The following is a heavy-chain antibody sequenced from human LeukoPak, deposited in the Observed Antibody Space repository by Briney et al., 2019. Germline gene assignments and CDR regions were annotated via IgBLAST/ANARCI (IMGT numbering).Heavy chain of an antibody. J-gene: IGHJ5*02. V-gene: IGHV4-59*01. CDR2: IYYSGST. CDR1: GDSISSYY. D-gene: IGHD1-26*01. CDR3: ARGGGSYLPGTYNWFDP. Sequence: SETLSLTCTVSGDSISSYYWSWIRQPPGKGLEWIGYIYYSGSTNYNPSLKSRVTISVDTPKNQFSLKLSSVTAADTAVYYCARGGGSYLPGTYNWFDPWGQGTLVTVSS.